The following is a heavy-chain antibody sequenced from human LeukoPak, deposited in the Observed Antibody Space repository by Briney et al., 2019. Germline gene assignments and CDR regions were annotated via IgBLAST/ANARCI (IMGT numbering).Heavy chain of an antibody. Sequence: GGSLRLSCAASGFTFSSYSMSWVRQAPGKGLEWVAVIWYDGSNKYYADSVKGRFTISRDNSKNTLYLQMNSLRAEDTAVYYCAREPVGIADILTGYSGSYGMDVWGQGTTVTVSS. V-gene: IGHV3-33*08. D-gene: IGHD3-9*01. CDR3: AREPVGIADILTGYSGSYGMDV. CDR1: GFTFSSYS. J-gene: IGHJ6*02. CDR2: IWYDGSNK.